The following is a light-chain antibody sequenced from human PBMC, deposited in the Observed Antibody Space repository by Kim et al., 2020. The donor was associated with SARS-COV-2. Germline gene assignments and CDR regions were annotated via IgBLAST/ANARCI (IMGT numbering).Light chain of an antibody. J-gene: IGKJ2*01. V-gene: IGKV4-1*01. CDR1: QSLLNSSNNKNY. CDR3: QEYYATPYT. Sequence: RATINCKSSQSLLNSSNNKNYLAWYQQKPGQPPKLLMYWASTRESGVPDRFSGSGSGTDFTLTISSLQAEDVAVYYCQEYYATPYTFGQGTKLEI. CDR2: WAS.